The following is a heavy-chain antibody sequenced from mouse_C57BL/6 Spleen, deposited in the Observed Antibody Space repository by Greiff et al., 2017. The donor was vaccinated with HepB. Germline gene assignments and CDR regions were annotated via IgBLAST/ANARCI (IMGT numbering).Heavy chain of an antibody. Sequence: QVQLKQPGAELVMPGASVKLSCKASGYTFTSYWMHWVKQRPGQGLEWIGEIDPSDSYTNYNQKFKGKSTLTVDKSSSTAYMQLSSLTSEDSAVYYCARGDYGKGGYYFDYWGQGTTLTVSS. CDR3: ARGDYGKGGYYFDY. D-gene: IGHD2-1*01. V-gene: IGHV1-69*01. CDR1: GYTFTSYW. J-gene: IGHJ2*01. CDR2: IDPSDSYT.